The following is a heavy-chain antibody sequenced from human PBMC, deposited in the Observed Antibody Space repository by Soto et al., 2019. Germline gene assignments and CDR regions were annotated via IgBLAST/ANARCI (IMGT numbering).Heavy chain of an antibody. CDR2: IYWDDDK. D-gene: IGHD3-9*01. Sequence: SGPTLVNPTQTLTLTCTFSGFSLSTSGVGVGWIRQPPGKALEWLALIYWDDDKRYSPSLKSRLTITKDTSKNQVVLTMTNMDPVDTATYYCAHTSGTYYDILTGYYDAFDYWGQGTLVTVSS. CDR1: GFSLSTSGVG. J-gene: IGHJ4*02. V-gene: IGHV2-5*02. CDR3: AHTSGTYYDILTGYYDAFDY.